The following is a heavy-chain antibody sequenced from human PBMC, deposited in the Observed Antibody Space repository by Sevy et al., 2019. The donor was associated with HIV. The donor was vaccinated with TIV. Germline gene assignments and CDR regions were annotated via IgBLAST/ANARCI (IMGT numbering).Heavy chain of an antibody. J-gene: IGHJ4*02. CDR3: AKGYSSTLNYFHF. CDR1: GFTFDDYA. D-gene: IGHD6-13*01. CDR2: ISWNSGSI. Sequence: GGSLRLSCAASGFTFDDYAMHWVRQVPGKGLEWVSSISWNSGSIGYADSVKGRFTISRVNAKNSLYLQMNSLRVEDTALYYCAKGYSSTLNYFHFWGQGTLVTVSS. V-gene: IGHV3-9*01.